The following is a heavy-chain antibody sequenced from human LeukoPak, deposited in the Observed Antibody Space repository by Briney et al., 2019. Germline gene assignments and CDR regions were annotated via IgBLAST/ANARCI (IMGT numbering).Heavy chain of an antibody. CDR1: GYTFTSYG. D-gene: IGHD3-9*01. J-gene: IGHJ4*02. CDR3: ARALGYLTGYYLVPRSLGY. CDR2: ISAYNGNT. V-gene: IGHV1-18*01. Sequence: ASVTVSCKASGYTFTSYGISWVRQAPGQGLEWMGWISAYNGNTNYAQKLQGRVTMTTDTSTSTAYTELRSLRSDDTAVYYCARALGYLTGYYLVPRSLGYWGQGTLVTVSS.